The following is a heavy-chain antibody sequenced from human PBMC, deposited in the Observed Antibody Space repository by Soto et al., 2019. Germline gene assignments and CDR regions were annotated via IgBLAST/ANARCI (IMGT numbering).Heavy chain of an antibody. V-gene: IGHV3-48*02. D-gene: IGHD3-10*01. J-gene: IGHJ4*02. CDR1: GFTFNTYG. CDR2: ISSSSDPI. CDR3: ARDLGIQGSITPDY. Sequence: EVQVVESGGGLVQPGGSLRLSCAASGFTFNTYGMNWVRQAPGKGLEWVSYISSSSDPIYYVDSVKGRFTISRDNARNSLFLQMNSLRDEDTAVYYCARDLGIQGSITPDYWGQGTQVTVSS.